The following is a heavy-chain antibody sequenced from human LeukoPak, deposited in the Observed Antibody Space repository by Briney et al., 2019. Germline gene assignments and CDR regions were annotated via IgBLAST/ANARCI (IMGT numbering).Heavy chain of an antibody. V-gene: IGHV1-46*01. J-gene: IGHJ4*02. Sequence: ASVKVSCTASGLTLTTIYIHWVRQAPGQGLEWMAVLYPGGDRAIYAQRLQGRLTLTRDTSTNTVYMEVSSLASEDTAIYYCASEVPRTSRFDHWGQGTLVTVSS. CDR1: GLTLTTIY. CDR3: ASEVPRTSRFDH. CDR2: LYPGGDRA. D-gene: IGHD2-8*01.